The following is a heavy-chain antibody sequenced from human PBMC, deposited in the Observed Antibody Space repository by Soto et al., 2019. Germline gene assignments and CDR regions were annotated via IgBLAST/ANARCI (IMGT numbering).Heavy chain of an antibody. Sequence: ASVKVSCEASGYTFTSYGISWVRQAPGQGLEWMGWISVYNGDTNYEQKIQGRVTMTTDTSTSTAYMELRSLISDDTAVYYCARRLASGAFDIWGQGTMVTVSS. CDR2: ISVYNGDT. D-gene: IGHD3-9*01. CDR3: ARRLASGAFDI. V-gene: IGHV1-18*01. CDR1: GYTFTSYG. J-gene: IGHJ3*02.